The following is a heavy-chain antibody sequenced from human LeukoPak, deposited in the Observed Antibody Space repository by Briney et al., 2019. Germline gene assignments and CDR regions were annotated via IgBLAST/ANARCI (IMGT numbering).Heavy chain of an antibody. J-gene: IGHJ6*03. V-gene: IGHV1-8*03. CDR3: ARGRRGVATSYYYYYMDV. D-gene: IGHD5-12*01. CDR2: MNPNSGNT. CDR1: GYTFTSYD. Sequence: GASVKVSCKASGYTFTSYDINWVRQATGQGLEWMGWMNPNSGNTGYAQKFQGRVTITRNTSISTAYMELSSLRSEDTAVYYCARGRRGVATSYYYYYMDVWGKGTTVTVSS.